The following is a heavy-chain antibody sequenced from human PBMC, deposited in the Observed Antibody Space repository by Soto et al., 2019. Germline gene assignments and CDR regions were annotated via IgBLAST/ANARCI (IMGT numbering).Heavy chain of an antibody. D-gene: IGHD3-16*01. CDR3: ARDPVGGPVRYYYGMDV. V-gene: IGHV1-69*01. Sequence: QVQLVQSGAEVKKPGSSVKVSCKASGGTFSSYAISWVRQAPGQGLAWMGGIIPIFGTANDAQQFHGRVTITADESTSTAYMELSSLRSEDTAVYYCARDPVGGPVRYYYGMDVWGQGTTVTVSS. CDR2: IIPIFGTA. J-gene: IGHJ6*02. CDR1: GGTFSSYA.